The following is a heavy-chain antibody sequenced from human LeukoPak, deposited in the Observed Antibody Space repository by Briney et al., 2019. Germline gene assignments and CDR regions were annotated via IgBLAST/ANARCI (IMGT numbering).Heavy chain of an antibody. J-gene: IGHJ4*02. V-gene: IGHV3-72*01. D-gene: IGHD1-26*01. Sequence: PGGSVRLSCAASGFTFSDHYMDWVRQAPGKGLEWVGRTRNKANSYTTEYAASVKGRFTISRDYSKNSLYLQMNSLKTEDTAVYYCARASMRGSLYYFDYSGQGTLVTVSS. CDR2: TRNKANSYTT. CDR3: ARASMRGSLYYFDY. CDR1: GFTFSDHY.